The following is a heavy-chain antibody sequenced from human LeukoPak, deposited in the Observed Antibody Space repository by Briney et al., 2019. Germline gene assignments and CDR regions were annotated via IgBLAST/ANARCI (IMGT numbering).Heavy chain of an antibody. CDR3: ARGIDIVVVPAAMGWFDP. Sequence: ASVKVSCKASGYTFTGCYMHWVRQAPGQGLEWMGRINPNSGGTNYAQKFQGRVTMTRDTSISTAYMELSRLRSDDTAVYYCARGIDIVVVPAAMGWFDPWGQGALVTVSS. CDR1: GYTFTGCY. J-gene: IGHJ5*02. D-gene: IGHD2-2*01. CDR2: INPNSGGT. V-gene: IGHV1-2*06.